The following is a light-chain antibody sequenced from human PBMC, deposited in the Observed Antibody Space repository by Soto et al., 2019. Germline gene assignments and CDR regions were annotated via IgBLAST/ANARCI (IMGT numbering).Light chain of an antibody. Sequence: EIVLTLSPDNLSLSQGESVIRSFRASQSVSSTFLAWYQQKPGQAPRLLIYGTSSRATGIPDRFSGSGSGTDFTLTISSLEPEDSAVYYCQQRHMWPITFGQGTRLEIK. V-gene: IGKV3D-20*02. CDR3: QQRHMWPIT. J-gene: IGKJ5*01. CDR2: GTS. CDR1: QSVSSTF.